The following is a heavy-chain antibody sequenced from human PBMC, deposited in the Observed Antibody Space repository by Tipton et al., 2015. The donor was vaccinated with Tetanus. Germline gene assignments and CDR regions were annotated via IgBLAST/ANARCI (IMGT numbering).Heavy chain of an antibody. CDR2: IYYSGST. D-gene: IGHD1-26*01. V-gene: IGHV4-30-4*01. J-gene: IGHJ4*02. Sequence: TLPLTCTVSGGSISSGDYYWSWIRQPPGKGLEWIGYIYYSGSTYYNPSLKSRVTISVDTSKNQFSLKLSSVTAADTAVYYCARRRGVYSGSYFDYWGQGTLVTVSS. CDR1: GGSISSGDYY. CDR3: ARRRGVYSGSYFDY.